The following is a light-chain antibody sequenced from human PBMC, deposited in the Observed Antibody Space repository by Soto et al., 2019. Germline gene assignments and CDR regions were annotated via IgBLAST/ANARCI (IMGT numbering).Light chain of an antibody. V-gene: IGLV2-14*01. Sequence: QSALTQPASVSGSPGQSITISCTGTASDVGGSNFVSWYQQHPGKAPKLLIYEVNYRPSGVSNRFSGSKSGDTASLTISGLQAEDEADYYCSSYTGSTTLYVFGTGIKLTVL. CDR2: EVN. CDR3: SSYTGSTTLYV. J-gene: IGLJ1*01. CDR1: ASDVGGSNF.